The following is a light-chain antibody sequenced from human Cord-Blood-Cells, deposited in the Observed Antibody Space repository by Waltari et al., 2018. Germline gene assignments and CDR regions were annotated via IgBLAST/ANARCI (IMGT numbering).Light chain of an antibody. V-gene: IGKV1-5*03. CDR1: QSISSW. J-gene: IGKJ2*01. CDR3: QQYNSYT. CDR2: KAS. Sequence: DIQMTQSPSTLSASVGDRVTITCRASQSISSWFAWYQQKPGKAPKLLIYKASSLESGVPSRFSGSGSGTEFTLTISSLQPDDFATYYCQQYNSYTFGQGTKLEIK.